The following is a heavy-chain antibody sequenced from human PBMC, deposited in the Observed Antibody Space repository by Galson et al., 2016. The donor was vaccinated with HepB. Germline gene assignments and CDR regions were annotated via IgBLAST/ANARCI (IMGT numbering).Heavy chain of an antibody. V-gene: IGHV3-15*01. Sequence: SLRLSCAASGFTFKTAWMSWVRQTPGKGLEWLGRIKTKADGEATDYAAPVNGRFTISRDDSRSMVFLQMNSLKIEDTAIYFCYVLGATPTDEAFHVWGQGTLVTVSS. CDR2: IKTKADGEAT. D-gene: IGHD3-10*02. CDR1: GFTFKTAW. J-gene: IGHJ4*02. CDR3: YVLGATPTDEAFHV.